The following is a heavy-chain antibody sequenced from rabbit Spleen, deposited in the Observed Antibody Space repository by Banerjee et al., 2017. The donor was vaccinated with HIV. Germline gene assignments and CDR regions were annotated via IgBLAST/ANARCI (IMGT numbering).Heavy chain of an antibody. V-gene: IGHV1S47*01. J-gene: IGHJ4*01. Sequence: QEQVVESGGGLVQPGGSLKVSCKGSGFDFSSYGVSWVRQAPGKGLEWIGYIDPVFGITYYANGVNGRFTISRDNAQNMLFLQLNSLAAADTSTYFCVREVAAVFNLWGPGTLVTVS. CDR2: IDPVFGIT. D-gene: IGHD4-1*01. CDR3: VREVAAVFNL. CDR1: GFDFSSYG.